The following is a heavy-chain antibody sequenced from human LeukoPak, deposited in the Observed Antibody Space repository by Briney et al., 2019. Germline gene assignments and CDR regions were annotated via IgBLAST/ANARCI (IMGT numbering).Heavy chain of an antibody. Sequence: SETLSLTCTVCGGSISRYYWSWIRRPPGKGLEWIGYIDDSGNTNYNPSLKSQVTISVDKSKNQFSLKLSFVTAADTAMYYCARSDYHNSGSHTVFDAFDIWGQGTGVTVSS. J-gene: IGHJ3*02. CDR2: IDDSGNT. CDR1: GGSISRYY. D-gene: IGHD3-10*01. CDR3: ARSDYHNSGSHTVFDAFDI. V-gene: IGHV4-59*01.